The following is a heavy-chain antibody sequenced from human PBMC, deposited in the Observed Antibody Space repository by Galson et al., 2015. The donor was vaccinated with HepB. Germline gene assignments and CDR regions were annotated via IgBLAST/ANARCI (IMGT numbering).Heavy chain of an antibody. CDR3: AKGGGGYSGYDYFDY. Sequence: SLGLSCAASGFTFSTYGMHWVRQAPGKGLEWVAVISYDESNKYYADSVKGRFTISRDNSKNTLYLQMNSLRAEDTAVYSCAKGGGGYSGYDYFDYWGQGTLVTVSS. J-gene: IGHJ4*02. CDR1: GFTFSTYG. V-gene: IGHV3-30*18. CDR2: ISYDESNK. D-gene: IGHD5-12*01.